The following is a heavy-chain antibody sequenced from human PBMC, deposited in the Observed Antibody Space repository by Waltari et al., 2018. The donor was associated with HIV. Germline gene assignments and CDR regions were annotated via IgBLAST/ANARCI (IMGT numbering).Heavy chain of an antibody. D-gene: IGHD2-21*02. CDR1: VYTFTSSE. J-gene: IGHJ4*02. V-gene: IGHV1-18*01. CDR3: GRSKVTYFDY. Sequence: QVNLVQSGVEVKKPGASVKVSCKTSVYTFTSSEISWMRQAPGQGLECMGWIRPHNGDTNYVQKFQGRVSMTADTSTRTAYMELRSLRSDDTAVYYCGRSKVTYFDYWGQGTLVTVSS. CDR2: IRPHNGDT.